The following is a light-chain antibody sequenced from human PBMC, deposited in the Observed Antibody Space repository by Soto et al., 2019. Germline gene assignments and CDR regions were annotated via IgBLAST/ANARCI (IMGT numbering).Light chain of an antibody. J-gene: IGLJ1*01. Sequence: QSVLTQPPSVSVTPGQRVTISCSGSISNIGNNYVYWFQQLPGTAPKVLSNRNDQRPSGVPDRFSGSKSGTSASLAISGLRSEDEAEYYCAAWDDTVRSYVFGTGTKVTVL. V-gene: IGLV1-47*01. CDR3: AAWDDTVRSYV. CDR1: ISNIGNNY. CDR2: RND.